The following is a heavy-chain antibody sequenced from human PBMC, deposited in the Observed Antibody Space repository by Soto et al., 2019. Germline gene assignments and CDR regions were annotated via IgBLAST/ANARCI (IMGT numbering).Heavy chain of an antibody. CDR1: GFTFSYYW. J-gene: IGHJ3*01. D-gene: IGHD2-21*02. V-gene: IGHV3-74*01. CDR3: SRGDRGAFDL. Sequence: EVQLVESEGGLVQPGGSLRLSCAASGFTFSYYWMHWVRQAPGQGLLWVSRIHSDGSSTTYADAVKGRFTISRDNAKNTLYLQMNSLRAEDTAVSYCSRGDRGAFDLWGQGTMVTVSS. CDR2: IHSDGSST.